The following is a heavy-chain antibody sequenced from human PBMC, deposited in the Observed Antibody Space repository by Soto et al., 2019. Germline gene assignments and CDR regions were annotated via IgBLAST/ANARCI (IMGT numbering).Heavy chain of an antibody. CDR1: GGSFSGYY. D-gene: IGHD3-16*01. CDR3: ELTPGGWGSSDDVFDI. CDR2: INHSGST. J-gene: IGHJ3*02. Sequence: SETLSLTCAVYGGSFSGYYWSWIRQPPGKGLEWIGEINHSGSTNYNPSLKSRVTISVDTSKNQFSLKLSSVTAADTAVYYCELTPGGWGSSDDVFDIWGKGTRVPVS. V-gene: IGHV4-34*01.